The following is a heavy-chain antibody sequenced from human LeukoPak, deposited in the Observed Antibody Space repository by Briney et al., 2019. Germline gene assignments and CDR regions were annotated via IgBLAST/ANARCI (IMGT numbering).Heavy chain of an antibody. J-gene: IGHJ5*02. Sequence: PGGSLRLSCAASGFTFSRYSMNWVRHAPGKGLEWLSYIIGDGTTTQYADSVRDRFTIPRDNDKNSLYLQMNSLRADDTAVYYCVRDRGGTYSGDNLFDPWGQGTLVTVSS. CDR2: IIGDGTTT. CDR1: GFTFSRYS. CDR3: VRDRGGTYSGDNLFDP. V-gene: IGHV3-48*03. D-gene: IGHD1/OR15-1a*01.